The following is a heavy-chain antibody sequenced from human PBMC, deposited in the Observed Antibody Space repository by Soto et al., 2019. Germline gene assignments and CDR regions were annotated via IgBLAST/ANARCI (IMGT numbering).Heavy chain of an antibody. CDR3: ARDRVTSDWYGRYGMDV. J-gene: IGHJ6*02. V-gene: IGHV3-30-3*01. CDR1: GFTFSSYS. Sequence: GGSLRLSCGASGFTFSSYSMHWVRQAPGKGLEWVALISYDGSNNYYADSVKGRFTISRDNSKNTLYLQMNSLRAEDTAVYYCARDRVTSDWYGRYGMDVWGQGTTVTVSS. CDR2: ISYDGSNN. D-gene: IGHD6-19*01.